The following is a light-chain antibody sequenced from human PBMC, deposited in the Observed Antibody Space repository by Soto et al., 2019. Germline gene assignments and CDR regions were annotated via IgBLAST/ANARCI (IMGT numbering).Light chain of an antibody. CDR1: SSDVGGYNY. CDR3: SSYTSSSTLYV. Sequence: QSVLTQPASVSGSPGQSITISCTGTSSDVGGYNYVSWYRQHPGKAPKLMIYDVSNRPSGVSNRFSGSKSGNTASLTISGLQAEDEADYYCSSYTSSSTLYVFGTGTKVTVL. J-gene: IGLJ1*01. V-gene: IGLV2-14*01. CDR2: DVS.